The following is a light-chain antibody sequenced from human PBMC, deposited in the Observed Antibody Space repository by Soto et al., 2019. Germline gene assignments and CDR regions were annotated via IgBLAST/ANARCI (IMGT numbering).Light chain of an antibody. J-gene: IGKJ2*01. V-gene: IGKV3D-15*01. CDR3: QQYNSWPPMYT. CDR1: QTITTN. Sequence: EIVMTQSPATLSVSPGERATLSCRASQTITTNLAWYQHKPGQVPRLLIYGASTRATGIPARFSGSGSGTEFTLTISSLQSEDFAVYYCQQYNSWPPMYTFGQGTRLEI. CDR2: GAS.